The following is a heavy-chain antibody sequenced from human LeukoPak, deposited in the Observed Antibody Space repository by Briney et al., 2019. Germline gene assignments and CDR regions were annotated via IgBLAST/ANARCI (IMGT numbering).Heavy chain of an antibody. CDR1: GYTFTGYY. Sequence: ASVKVSCKAFGYTFTGYYMHWVRQAPGQGLEWMGWINPNSGGTNYAQKFQGRVTMTRDTSISTAYMELSRLRSDDTAVYYCARDTVRTKAAAGTLGYWGQGTLVTVSS. CDR2: INPNSGGT. J-gene: IGHJ4*02. V-gene: IGHV1-2*02. CDR3: ARDTVRTKAAAGTLGY. D-gene: IGHD6-13*01.